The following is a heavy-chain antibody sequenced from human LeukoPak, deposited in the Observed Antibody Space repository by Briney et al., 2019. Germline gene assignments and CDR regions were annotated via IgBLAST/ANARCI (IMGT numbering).Heavy chain of an antibody. CDR1: GASISSDY. CDR2: IDSSGDT. D-gene: IGHD3-22*01. CDR3: ARRSNYYTRGYYGRVYYFYMDV. V-gene: IGHV4-59*08. J-gene: IGHJ6*03. Sequence: SETLSLTCTVSGASISSDYWTWIRQPPGKGLEWIGYIDSSGDTNYDPSLKSRVTISVDTSKNQFSLKLSSVTAADTAVYYCARRSNYYTRGYYGRVYYFYMDVWDKGTTVTVSS.